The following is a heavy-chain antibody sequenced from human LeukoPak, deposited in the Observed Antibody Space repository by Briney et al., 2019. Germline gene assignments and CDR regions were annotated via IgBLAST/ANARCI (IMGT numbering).Heavy chain of an antibody. Sequence: SQTLSLTCTVSGGSISSGGYYWSWIRQPAGKGLEWIGRIYTSGSTNYNPSLKSRVTMSVDTSKNQFSLKLSSVTAADAAVYYCARDPAIFGGARDAFDIWGQGTMVTVSS. CDR3: ARDPAIFGGARDAFDI. CDR1: GGSISSGGYY. CDR2: IYTSGST. D-gene: IGHD3-3*01. J-gene: IGHJ3*02. V-gene: IGHV4-61*02.